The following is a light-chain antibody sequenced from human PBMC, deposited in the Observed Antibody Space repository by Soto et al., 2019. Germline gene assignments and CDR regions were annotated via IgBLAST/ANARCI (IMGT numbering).Light chain of an antibody. V-gene: IGKV1-39*01. Sequence: DLRMTQSPSSLSASVGDTVTITCRASQSISSHLNWYQQKPGKVPKLLIFDVSILASGVPSRFSGSGSGTEFTLTISSLQPEDFATYSCQQYYISWSFGQGTKVDIK. J-gene: IGKJ1*01. CDR1: QSISSH. CDR3: QQYYISWS. CDR2: DVS.